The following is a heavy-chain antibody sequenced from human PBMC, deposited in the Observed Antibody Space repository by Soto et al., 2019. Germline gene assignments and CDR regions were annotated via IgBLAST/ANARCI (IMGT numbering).Heavy chain of an antibody. Sequence: EEQLVESGGGLVQSGGSLRLSCAASGFTFSNYGVIWVRQAPGKGLEWVSYISDTSRTIYYADSVKGRFTISRANANNSLYLQMNSLRDEDTAVYYCARAGRYFDWLLDYWGQGTLVTVSS. CDR2: ISDTSRTI. J-gene: IGHJ4*02. CDR3: ARAGRYFDWLLDY. CDR1: GFTFSNYG. V-gene: IGHV3-48*02. D-gene: IGHD3-9*01.